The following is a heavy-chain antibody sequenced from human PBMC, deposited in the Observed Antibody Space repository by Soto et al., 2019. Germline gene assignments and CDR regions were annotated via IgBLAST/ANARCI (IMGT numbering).Heavy chain of an antibody. D-gene: IGHD4-17*01. CDR1: GGSISSNSYY. Sequence: PSETLSLTCTVSGGSISSNSYYWAWIRQPPGKGLEWIGNIYHSGTTYYNPSLKSRVTISVDRSKNQFSLKLSSVTAADTAVYYCARAHYGDYGYGMDVWGQGTTVTVSS. V-gene: IGHV4-39*07. J-gene: IGHJ6*02. CDR3: ARAHYGDYGYGMDV. CDR2: IYHSGTT.